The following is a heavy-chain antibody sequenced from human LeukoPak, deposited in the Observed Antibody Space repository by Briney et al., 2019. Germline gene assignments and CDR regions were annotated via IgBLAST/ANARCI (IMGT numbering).Heavy chain of an antibody. CDR1: GCTLSSYH. D-gene: IGHD3-22*01. V-gene: IGHV3-53*01. J-gene: IGHJ4*02. Sequence: PGWSLRLSCAASGCTLSSYHMSWVRQAPGKGLEWVSTIYSGGSIYYAASVKGRLNISRDNSKNPLYLQINSLRAEATAVYYCAKVYDRSEQDYWGQGTLVTVSS. CDR2: IYSGGSI. CDR3: AKVYDRSEQDY.